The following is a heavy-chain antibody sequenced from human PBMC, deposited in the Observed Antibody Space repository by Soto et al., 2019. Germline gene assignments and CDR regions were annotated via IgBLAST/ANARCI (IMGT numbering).Heavy chain of an antibody. J-gene: IGHJ6*03. CDR3: AKGIAAAGSFHMDV. CDR2: INPNSGGT. V-gene: IGHV1-2*04. CDR1: GYTFTGYY. D-gene: IGHD6-13*01. Sequence: ASVKVSCKASGYTFTGYYMHWVRQAPGQGLEWMGWINPNSGGTNYAQKFQGWVTMTRDTSISTAYMELSRLRSDDTAVYYCAKGIAAAGSFHMDVWGKGTTVTVSS.